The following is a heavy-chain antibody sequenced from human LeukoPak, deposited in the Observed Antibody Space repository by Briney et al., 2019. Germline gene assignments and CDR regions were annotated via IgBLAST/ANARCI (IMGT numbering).Heavy chain of an antibody. V-gene: IGHV3-23*01. CDR1: GFTFRSYA. D-gene: IGHD6-13*01. J-gene: IGHJ4*02. CDR3: AKYSSPTDH. CDR2: ISDSGDGT. Sequence: GGSLRLSCAASGFTFRSYAMSWVRQSPVKGLEWVSAISDSGDGTYYADSVKARFTISRDNSKNTVYLEMSSLRAEDTAVYYCAKYSSPTDHWGQGTLVTVSS.